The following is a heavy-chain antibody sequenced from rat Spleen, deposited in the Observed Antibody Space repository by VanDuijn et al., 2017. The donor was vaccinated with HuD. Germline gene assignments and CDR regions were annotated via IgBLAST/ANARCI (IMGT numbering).Heavy chain of an antibody. CDR2: MWSGGST. CDR3: ARDPFGALAY. Sequence: QVQLKETGPDLVQLTQTLSITCTVSGFSLTTYNVHWVRQPPGKGLEWMGAMWSGGSTDYNSALKSRLSISRDTSKSQVFLKMNSLQAEDTATYYCARDPFGALAYWGQGTLVTVSS. CDR1: GFSLTTYN. V-gene: IGHV2-45*01. J-gene: IGHJ3*01. D-gene: IGHD4-3*01.